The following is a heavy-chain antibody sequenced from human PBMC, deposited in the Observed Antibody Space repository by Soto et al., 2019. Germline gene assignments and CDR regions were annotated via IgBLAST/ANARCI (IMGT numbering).Heavy chain of an antibody. CDR2: IIPIFGTA. CDR1: GGTFSSYA. Sequence: QVQLVQSGAEVKKPGSSVKVSCKASGGTFSSYAISWVRQAPGQGLEWMGGIIPIFGTANYAQKFQGRVTITADESTSTAYMELSSLRSEDTAVYYCATEPLLYRPYCYGMDVWGQGTTVTVSS. D-gene: IGHD2-2*02. CDR3: ATEPLLYRPYCYGMDV. J-gene: IGHJ6*02. V-gene: IGHV1-69*12.